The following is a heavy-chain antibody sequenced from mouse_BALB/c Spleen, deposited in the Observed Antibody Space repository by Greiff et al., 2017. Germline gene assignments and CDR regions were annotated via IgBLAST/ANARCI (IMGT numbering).Heavy chain of an antibody. CDR1: GFTFSSFG. Sequence: EVKLVESGGGLVQPGGSRKLSCAASGFTFSSFGMHWVRQAPEKGLEWVAYISSGSSTIYYADTVKGRFTISRDNPKNTLFLQMTSLRSEDTAMYYCARLGQGDYWGQGTTLTVSS. CDR2: ISSGSSTI. J-gene: IGHJ2*01. D-gene: IGHD3-3*01. CDR3: ARLGQGDY. V-gene: IGHV5-17*02.